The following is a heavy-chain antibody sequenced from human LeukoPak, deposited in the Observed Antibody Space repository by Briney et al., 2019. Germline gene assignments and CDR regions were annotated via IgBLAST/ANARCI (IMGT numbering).Heavy chain of an antibody. V-gene: IGHV1-8*02. CDR1: GYTFTGYY. CDR2: INPNSGNT. CDR3: ARGLSRTQ. Sequence: ASVKVSCKASGYTFTGYYMHWVRQAPGQGLEWMGWINPNSGNTGYAQKFQGRVTMTRNTSISTAYMELSSLRSEDTAVYYCARGLSRTQWGQGTLVTVSS. J-gene: IGHJ4*02. D-gene: IGHD3/OR15-3a*01.